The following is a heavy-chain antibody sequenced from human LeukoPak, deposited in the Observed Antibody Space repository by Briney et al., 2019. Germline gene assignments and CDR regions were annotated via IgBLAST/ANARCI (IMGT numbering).Heavy chain of an antibody. CDR3: AVIAAASDYFDY. D-gene: IGHD6-13*01. CDR2: IYYSGST. CDR1: GVSISSSSYY. V-gene: IGHV4-39*01. J-gene: IGHJ4*02. Sequence: SETLSLTCTVSGVSISSSSYYWGWIRQPPGKGLEWIGSIYYSGSTYYNPSLKSRVTISVDTSKNQFSLKLSSVTAADTAVYYCAVIAAASDYFDYWGQGTLVTVSS.